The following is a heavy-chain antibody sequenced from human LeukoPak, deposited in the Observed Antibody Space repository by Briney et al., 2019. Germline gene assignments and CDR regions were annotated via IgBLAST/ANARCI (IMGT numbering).Heavy chain of an antibody. V-gene: IGHV4-59*01. CDR2: IDDSGST. CDR3: AKDFYDSSGSRYDY. D-gene: IGHD3-22*01. J-gene: IGHJ4*02. CDR1: GGSITTYS. Sequence: SEALSLTCIVSGGSITTYSWSWIRQPPGKGLEWIGYIDDSGSTNYNPSLKSRVTISVDTSKNQFSLTLNSVTAADTAVYYCAKDFYDSSGSRYDYWGQGTLVTVSS.